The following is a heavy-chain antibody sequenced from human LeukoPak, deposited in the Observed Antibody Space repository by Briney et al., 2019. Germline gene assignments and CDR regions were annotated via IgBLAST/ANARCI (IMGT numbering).Heavy chain of an antibody. CDR2: INHSGST. D-gene: IGHD4-17*01. CDR1: GGSVRSGSYY. J-gene: IGHJ4*02. CDR3: ARIGDYGVYFDY. V-gene: IGHV4-39*07. Sequence: SETLSLTCTVSGGSVRSGSYYWSWIRQPPGKGLEWIGEINHSGSTNYNPSLKSRVTISVDTSKNQFSLKLSSVTAADTAVYYCARIGDYGVYFDYWGQGTLVTVSS.